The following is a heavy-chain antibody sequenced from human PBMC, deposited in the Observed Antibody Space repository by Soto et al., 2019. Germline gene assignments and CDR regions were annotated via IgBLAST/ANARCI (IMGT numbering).Heavy chain of an antibody. V-gene: IGHV1-8*01. CDR3: AREYSSSTWFDP. Sequence: QVQLVQSGAEVKKPGASVKVSCKASGYTFTSYDINWVRQATGQGLEWMGWMNPNSGNTGYAQKFQGRVTMTMNTSIITAYMELSSLRSEDTAVYYCAREYSSSTWFDPWGQGTLVTVSS. J-gene: IGHJ5*02. D-gene: IGHD6-6*01. CDR1: GYTFTSYD. CDR2: MNPNSGNT.